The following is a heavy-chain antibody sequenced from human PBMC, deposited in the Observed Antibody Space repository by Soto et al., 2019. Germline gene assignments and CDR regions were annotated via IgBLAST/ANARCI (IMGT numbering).Heavy chain of an antibody. D-gene: IGHD6-13*01. CDR1: GFTFSDYW. V-gene: IGHV3-7*01. J-gene: IGHJ4*02. CDR2: IKRDGSER. Sequence: EVQLVESGGGLVQPGGSLRLSCVVSGFTFSDYWMSWVRQAPGKGLEWVANIKRDGSERDYVDSVKGRFTISRDNAENSLYLQMNSLRAEDTAVYYCARAASSSWPNDYWGQGTLVTVSS. CDR3: ARAASSSWPNDY.